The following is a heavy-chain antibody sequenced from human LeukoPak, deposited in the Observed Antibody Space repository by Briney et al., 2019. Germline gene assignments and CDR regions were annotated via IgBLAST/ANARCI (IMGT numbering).Heavy chain of an antibody. CDR1: GYTFTAYS. D-gene: IGHD4-23*01. Sequence: GASVKVSCKASGYTFTAYSMHWVRQAPGQGLEWMGWIKPNRGGTNYAQTFQGRVTMTRDTSIATAYMELSSLRSEDTAVYYCARDVMTTVGGGYYYYGMDVWGQGTTVTVSS. V-gene: IGHV1-2*02. CDR2: IKPNRGGT. J-gene: IGHJ6*02. CDR3: ARDVMTTVGGGYYYYGMDV.